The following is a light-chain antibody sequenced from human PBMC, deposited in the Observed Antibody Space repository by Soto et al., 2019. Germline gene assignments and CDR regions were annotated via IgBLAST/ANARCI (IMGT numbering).Light chain of an antibody. CDR2: LNSDGSH. CDR3: QTWGTGIHYV. J-gene: IGLJ1*01. V-gene: IGLV4-69*01. Sequence: QSVLTQSPSASASLGASVKLTCTLSSGHSSYAIAWHQQQPEKGTRYLMKLNSDGSHSKGDGIPDRFSGSSSGAERSLTISSLQSEDGADYYCQTWGTGIHYVFGTGTKVTVL. CDR1: SGHSSYA.